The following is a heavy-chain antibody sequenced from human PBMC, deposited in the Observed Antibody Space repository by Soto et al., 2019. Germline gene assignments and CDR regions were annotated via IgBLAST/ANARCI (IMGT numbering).Heavy chain of an antibody. CDR3: ARVRGYSSELHYFDY. V-gene: IGHV4-59*01. D-gene: IGHD6-19*01. Sequence: SETLSLTCTVSGGSISSYYWSWIRQPPGKGLEWIGYIYYSGSTNYNPSLKSRVTISVDTSKNQFSLQLSSVTAADTAVYYCARVRGYSSELHYFDYWGQGTLVTVSS. CDR2: IYYSGST. J-gene: IGHJ4*02. CDR1: GGSISSYY.